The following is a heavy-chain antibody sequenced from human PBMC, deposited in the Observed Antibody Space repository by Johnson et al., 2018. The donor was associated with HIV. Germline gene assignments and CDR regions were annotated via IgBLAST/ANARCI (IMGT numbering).Heavy chain of an antibody. V-gene: IGHV3-33*01. J-gene: IGHJ3*02. D-gene: IGHD3-22*01. CDR3: ARVIRTVVGGDAFDI. Sequence: QVQLVESGGGVVQPGRSLRLSCAASGFTFSSYGMHWVRQAPGKGLEWVAVIWYDGSNKYYADSVKGRFTISRDSSKNTVYLHMDSLRAEDTALYHCARVIRTVVGGDAFDIWCQGTMVTVSS. CDR2: IWYDGSNK. CDR1: GFTFSSYG.